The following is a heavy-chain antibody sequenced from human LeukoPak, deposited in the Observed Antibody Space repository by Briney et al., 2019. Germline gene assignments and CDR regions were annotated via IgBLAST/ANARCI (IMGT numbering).Heavy chain of an antibody. J-gene: IGHJ3*01. Sequence: GGSLRLSCAASGFIFSTYGMHWVRQAPGKGLEWVAVISNDGNEKYHADSVKGRFTISRDNAKNSLYLQMNSLRDEDTAVYYCARAPVGLKADAFDVWGQGTMVTVSS. D-gene: IGHD1-26*01. V-gene: IGHV3-30*03. CDR1: GFIFSTYG. CDR3: ARAPVGLKADAFDV. CDR2: ISNDGNEK.